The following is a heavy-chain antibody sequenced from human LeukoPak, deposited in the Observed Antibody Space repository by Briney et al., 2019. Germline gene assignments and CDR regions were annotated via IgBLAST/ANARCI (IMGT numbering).Heavy chain of an antibody. Sequence: KSSETLSLTCTVSGGSISSYYWSWIRQPPGKGLEWIGYIYYSGSTNYNPSLKSRVTISVDTSKNQFSLKLSSVTAADTAVYYCARGGGRAIWFGELLLPFDYWGQGTLVTVSS. CDR1: GGSISSYY. V-gene: IGHV4-59*01. J-gene: IGHJ4*02. CDR2: IYYSGST. D-gene: IGHD3-10*01. CDR3: ARGGGRAIWFGELLLPFDY.